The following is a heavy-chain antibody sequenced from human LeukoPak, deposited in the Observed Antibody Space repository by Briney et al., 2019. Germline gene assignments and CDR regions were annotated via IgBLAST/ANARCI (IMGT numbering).Heavy chain of an antibody. V-gene: IGHV3-48*03. CDR1: GFTFSSYA. CDR2: MTASSVTF. CDR3: ARSLSGYDPLSAF. J-gene: IGHJ4*02. D-gene: IGHD5-12*01. Sequence: PGGSLRLSCEVSGFTFSSYAMPWVRQVPGRGLEWIAYMTASSVTFYYADSVRGRFTISRDNARNSLFLQMNSLTVEDTAVYYCARSLSGYDPLSAFWGQGALVTVSS.